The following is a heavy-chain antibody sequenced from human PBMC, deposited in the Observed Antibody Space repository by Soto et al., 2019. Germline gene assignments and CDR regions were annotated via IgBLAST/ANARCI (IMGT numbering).Heavy chain of an antibody. CDR3: ERIGPINNWTYTLDC. Sequence: GGSLRLSCAASGFTFSSYWMSWVRQAPGKGLEWVANINQDVSEKYYVDSVRGRFTISRDNAKNSLFLQMSSLRAEDTAVYFCERIGPINNWTYTLDCWGQGTPVTVSS. D-gene: IGHD1-7*01. J-gene: IGHJ4*02. CDR1: GFTFSSYW. CDR2: INQDVSEK. V-gene: IGHV3-7*01.